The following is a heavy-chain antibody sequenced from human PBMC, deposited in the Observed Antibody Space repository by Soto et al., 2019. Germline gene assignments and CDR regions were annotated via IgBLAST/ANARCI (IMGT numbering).Heavy chain of an antibody. J-gene: IGHJ6*02. D-gene: IGHD6-19*01. CDR3: ARVYPGSGWPYHYYGMDV. CDR1: GFTFSTYW. V-gene: IGHV3-7*01. CDR2: IKQDGSEK. Sequence: EVQLVESGGGLVQPGGSLRLSCVASGFTFSTYWMSWVRQAPGKGLEWVANIKQDGSEKYYVDSVKDRFTISRDNAKKSLYLQMNSLRAEDSAVYYCARVYPGSGWPYHYYGMDVWGQWTTVTVSS.